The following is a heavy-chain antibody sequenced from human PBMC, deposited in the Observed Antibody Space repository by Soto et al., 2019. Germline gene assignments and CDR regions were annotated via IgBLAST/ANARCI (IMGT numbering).Heavy chain of an antibody. CDR3: ASFIAAAARGAFDI. Sequence: GGSLRLSCAASGFTFSSYGMHWVRQAPGKGLEWVAVISYDGSNKYYADSVKGRFTISRDNSKNTLYLQMNSLRAEDTAVYYCASFIAAAARGAFDIWGQGTMVTVSS. J-gene: IGHJ3*02. CDR1: GFTFSSYG. D-gene: IGHD6-13*01. V-gene: IGHV3-30*03. CDR2: ISYDGSNK.